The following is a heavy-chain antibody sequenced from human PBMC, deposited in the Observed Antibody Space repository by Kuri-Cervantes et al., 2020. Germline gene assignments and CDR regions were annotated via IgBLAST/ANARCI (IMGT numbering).Heavy chain of an antibody. CDR2: IYINGSS. D-gene: IGHD4-17*01. Sequence: SETLSLTCTVSGGSISSFTWSWIRQPAGKGLEWLGRIYINGSSRYNPSFKSRVTFSVDKSKNQFSLQLNSVTAADTAVYYCARLGDYGDAAFDSWGQGTLVTVSS. J-gene: IGHJ4*02. V-gene: IGHV4-4*07. CDR3: ARLGDYGDAAFDS. CDR1: GGSISSFT.